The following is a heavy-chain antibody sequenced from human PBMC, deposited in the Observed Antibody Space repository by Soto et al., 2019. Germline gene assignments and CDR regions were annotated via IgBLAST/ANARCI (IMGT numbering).Heavy chain of an antibody. Sequence: QITLKESGPTLVHPTQTLTLTCTFSGFSLSTSGVGVGWIRQPPGKALEWLALIYWDGDKRYTPSLKSRLFISKDTSKNQVVLTMTKVDPEDTATYYCAHRVVGPGPITRAFDFWGQGTMVTVSS. J-gene: IGHJ3*01. V-gene: IGHV2-5*02. CDR3: AHRVVGPGPITRAFDF. D-gene: IGHD2-15*01. CDR1: GFSLSTSGVG. CDR2: IYWDGDK.